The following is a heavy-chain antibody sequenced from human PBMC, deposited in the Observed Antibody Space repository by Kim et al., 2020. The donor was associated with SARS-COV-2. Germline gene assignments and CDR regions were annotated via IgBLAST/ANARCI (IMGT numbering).Heavy chain of an antibody. V-gene: IGHV3-7*01. CDR2: INQAESAR. D-gene: IGHD2-15*01. Sequence: GGSLRLSCAASGFTFSSYWMIWVRQAPGKGPEWVAYINQAESARNSVDSVNGRFTISRDNAENSVFLQMNSLSPENTGVDFCARPTRDSNADFDYWVQG. J-gene: IGHJ4*02. CDR3: ARPTRDSNADFDY. CDR1: GFTFSSYW.